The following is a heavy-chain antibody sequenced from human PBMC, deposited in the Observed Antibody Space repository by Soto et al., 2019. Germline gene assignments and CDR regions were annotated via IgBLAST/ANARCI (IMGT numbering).Heavy chain of an antibody. J-gene: IGHJ4*02. CDR3: AKSRGGSSWYEGDS. Sequence: QVQLVESGGGVVQPGRSLRLSCAASGFTFSSYGMHWVRQAPGKGLEWVAVISYAGDYQYYADSVKGRFTISRDNSKNTLYLQMNTLRPEDTAVYFCAKSRGGSSWYEGDSWGQGPLVTVSS. D-gene: IGHD6-13*01. CDR2: ISYAGDYQ. V-gene: IGHV3-30*18. CDR1: GFTFSSYG.